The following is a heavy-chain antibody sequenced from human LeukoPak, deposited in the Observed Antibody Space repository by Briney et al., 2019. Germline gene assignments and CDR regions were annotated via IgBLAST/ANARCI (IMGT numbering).Heavy chain of an antibody. J-gene: IGHJ4*02. V-gene: IGHV4-59*08. CDR2: IYYSGST. CDR1: GGSISSYY. Sequence: PSETLSLTCTVSGGSISSYYWSWLRQPPGKGLEWIGYIYYSGSTNYNPSLKSRVTISVDTSKNQFSLKLSSVTAADTAVYYCASLRSGYGDYSILHWGQGTLVTVSS. D-gene: IGHD4-17*01. CDR3: ASLRSGYGDYSILH.